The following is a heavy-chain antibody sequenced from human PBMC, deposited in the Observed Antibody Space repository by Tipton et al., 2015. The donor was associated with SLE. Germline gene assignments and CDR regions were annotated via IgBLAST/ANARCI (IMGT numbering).Heavy chain of an antibody. CDR1: GDSITRSNNY. V-gene: IGHV4-39*01. Sequence: TLSLTCTVSGDSITRSNNYWGWVRQPPRKGLEWIGSVYYTGSTFYNPSLKSPVSISVDTSKNQFSLNLSSVTAADTAVYYCGKNMGLYGFDAFDIWGQGTLVTVS. D-gene: IGHD3-10*01. CDR2: VYYTGST. J-gene: IGHJ3*02. CDR3: GKNMGLYGFDAFDI.